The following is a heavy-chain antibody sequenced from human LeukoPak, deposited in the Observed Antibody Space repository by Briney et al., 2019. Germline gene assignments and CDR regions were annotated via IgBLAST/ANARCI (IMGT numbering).Heavy chain of an antibody. D-gene: IGHD3-10*01. CDR2: FDPEDGET. J-gene: IGHJ4*02. CDR3: ATDLWFGEFNFDY. CDR1: GYTLTELS. Sequence: ASVKVSCKVSGYTLTELSMHWVRQAPGKGLEWMGGFDPEDGETIYAQKFQGRVTMTEDTSTDTAYMELSSLRSEDTAVYYCATDLWFGEFNFDYWGQETLVTVSS. V-gene: IGHV1-24*01.